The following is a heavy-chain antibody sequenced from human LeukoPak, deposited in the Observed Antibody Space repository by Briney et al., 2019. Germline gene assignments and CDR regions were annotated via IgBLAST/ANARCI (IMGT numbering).Heavy chain of an antibody. J-gene: IGHJ3*02. CDR1: GVDFSRAA. V-gene: IGHV3-30*04. Sequence: GGSLRLSCVVSGVDFSRAAMYWVRQAPGKGLEWVGVISKDGSITAYSDSVKGRFTISRDNSKNTLYLQMNSLRPEDTTVYYCVREPYDMWAQGTMVTVSS. CDR2: ISKDGSIT. CDR3: VREPYDM.